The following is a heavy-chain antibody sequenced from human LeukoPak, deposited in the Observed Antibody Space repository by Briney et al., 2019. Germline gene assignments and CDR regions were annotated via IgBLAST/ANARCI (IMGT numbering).Heavy chain of an antibody. J-gene: IGHJ6*03. D-gene: IGHD4-17*01. CDR3: ARDYGDYYYYYYMDV. Sequence: GGSLRLSCAASGFTVSSNYMSWFRQAPGKGLEWVSVIYSGGSTYYADSVKGRFTISRDNSKNTLYLQMNSLRAEDTAVYYCARDYGDYYYYYYMDVWGKGTTVTVSS. V-gene: IGHV3-53*05. CDR2: IYSGGST. CDR1: GFTVSSNY.